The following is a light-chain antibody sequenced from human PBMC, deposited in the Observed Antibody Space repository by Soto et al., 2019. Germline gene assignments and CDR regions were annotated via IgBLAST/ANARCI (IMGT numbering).Light chain of an antibody. CDR1: SGHSSYA. CDR2: LNSDGSH. Sequence: QLVLTQSPSASASLGASVKLTCTLSSGHSSYAIAWHQQQPEKGPRYLMKLNSDGSHSKGDGIPDRFSGSSSGAERYLTISSLQSEDEADYYCPTGGTGIHYVFGTGTKVTVL. J-gene: IGLJ1*01. CDR3: PTGGTGIHYV. V-gene: IGLV4-69*01.